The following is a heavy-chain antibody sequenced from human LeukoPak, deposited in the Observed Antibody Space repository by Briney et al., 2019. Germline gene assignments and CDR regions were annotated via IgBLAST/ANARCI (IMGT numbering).Heavy chain of an antibody. D-gene: IGHD3-3*01. CDR2: INHSGST. V-gene: IGHV4-34*01. J-gene: IGHJ4*02. CDR1: GGSFSGYY. Sequence: ASETLSLTCAVYGGSFSGYYWSWIRQPPGKGREWIGEINHSGSTNYNPSLKSRVTISVDTSKNQFSLKLSSVTAADTAVYYCARVGLRFLAWLLSWSYFDYWGQGTLVTVSS. CDR3: ARVGLRFLAWLLSWSYFDY.